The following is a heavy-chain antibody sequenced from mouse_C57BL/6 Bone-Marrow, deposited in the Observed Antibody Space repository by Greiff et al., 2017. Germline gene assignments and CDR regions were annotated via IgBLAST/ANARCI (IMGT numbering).Heavy chain of an antibody. J-gene: IGHJ4*01. Sequence: EVKLMESEGGLVQPGSSMKLSCTASGFTFSDYYMAWVRQVPEKGLEWVANINYDGSSTYYLDSFKSRFIISRDNAKNILYLQMSSLKSEDTATYDCARHYGSSYFYDMDYWGQGTSVTVSS. CDR3: ARHYGSSYFYDMDY. D-gene: IGHD1-1*01. CDR2: INYDGSST. CDR1: GFTFSDYY. V-gene: IGHV5-16*01.